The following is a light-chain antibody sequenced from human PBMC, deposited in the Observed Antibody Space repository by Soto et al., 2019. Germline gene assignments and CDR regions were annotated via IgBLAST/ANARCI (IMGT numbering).Light chain of an antibody. CDR2: SNN. V-gene: IGLV1-44*01. J-gene: IGLJ2*01. CDR3: AACDDSLTGPGV. CDR1: SSNIGSNT. Sequence: QSVLTQPPSASGTPGQRVTISCSGSSSNIGSNTVNWYQQLPGTAPKLLIYSNNQRPSGVPDRFSGSKSGTSASLAISGLQTVDEADYYGAACDDSLTGPGVFGGGTKLTVL.